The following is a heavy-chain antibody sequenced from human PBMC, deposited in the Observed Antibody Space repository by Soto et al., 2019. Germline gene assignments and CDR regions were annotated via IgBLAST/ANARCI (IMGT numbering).Heavy chain of an antibody. V-gene: IGHV4-59*01. D-gene: IGHD3-3*01. CDR2: IYYSGST. CDR3: ARDQRYYDFWSGSTPYYYYGMDV. CDR1: GGSISSYY. Sequence: PSETLSLTCTVSGGSISSYYWSWILQPPGKGLEWIGYIYYSGSTNYNPSLKSRVTISVDTSKNQFSLKLSSVTAADTAVYYCARDQRYYDFWSGSTPYYYYGMDVWGQGTTVTVSS. J-gene: IGHJ6*02.